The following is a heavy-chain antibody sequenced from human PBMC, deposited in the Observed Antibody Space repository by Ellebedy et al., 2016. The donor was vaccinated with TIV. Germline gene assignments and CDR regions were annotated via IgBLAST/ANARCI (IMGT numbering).Heavy chain of an antibody. CDR3: ARQGHSSGWYVGEYYFDY. D-gene: IGHD6-19*01. Sequence: PGGSLRLSCAASEFTFSSYSMNWVRQAPGKGLEWVSSISSSSTYIYYADSVKGRFTISRDNAKNSLYLQMNSLRVEDTAVYYCARQGHSSGWYVGEYYFDYWGQGTLVTVSS. V-gene: IGHV3-21*01. J-gene: IGHJ4*02. CDR1: EFTFSSYS. CDR2: ISSSSTYI.